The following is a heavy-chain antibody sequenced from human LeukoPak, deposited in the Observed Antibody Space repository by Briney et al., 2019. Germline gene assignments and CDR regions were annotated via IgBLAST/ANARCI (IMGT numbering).Heavy chain of an antibody. Sequence: GRSLRPSCAASGFTFSSYSMDCVRQAAGKWLEWVSAISGSGGNTYYADSVKGRFTISRDNSKNKLYLQMNSLRAEDTAVYYCATPVPHGSDPSLYYYYMDVWGRGTTVTISS. V-gene: IGHV3-23*01. CDR1: GFTFSSYS. CDR2: ISGSGGNT. CDR3: ATPVPHGSDPSLYYYYMDV. J-gene: IGHJ6*03. D-gene: IGHD3-10*01.